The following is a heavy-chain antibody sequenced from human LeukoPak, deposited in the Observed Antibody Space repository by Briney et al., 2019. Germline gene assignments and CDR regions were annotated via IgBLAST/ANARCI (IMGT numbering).Heavy chain of an antibody. J-gene: IGHJ6*04. D-gene: IGHD1-14*01. CDR1: GFTFSGYN. CDR3: ARRATVGYMDV. Sequence: GGSLRLSCEASGFTFSGYNMNWVRQAPGKGPEWISYISISSSTIFYADSVKGRFTISRDNARNSLYLQMNSLRAEDTGVYYCARRATVGYMDVWGKGTTVTVSS. V-gene: IGHV3-48*01. CDR2: ISISSSTI.